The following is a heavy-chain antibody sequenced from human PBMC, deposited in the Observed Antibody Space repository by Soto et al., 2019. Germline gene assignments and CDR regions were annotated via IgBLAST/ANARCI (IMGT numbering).Heavy chain of an antibody. D-gene: IGHD1-7*01. V-gene: IGHV3-48*03. CDR1: GLTFSTYE. CDR3: ASKIFGTTYFDY. CDR2: IRGDGSPI. Sequence: GGSLRLSCAASGLTFSTYEMNWVRQAPGKGLEWVSYIRGDGSPILYADSVKGRFTISRDSAKNSLYLQMNSLRAEDTAIYYCASKIFGTTYFDYWGQGALVTVSS. J-gene: IGHJ4*02.